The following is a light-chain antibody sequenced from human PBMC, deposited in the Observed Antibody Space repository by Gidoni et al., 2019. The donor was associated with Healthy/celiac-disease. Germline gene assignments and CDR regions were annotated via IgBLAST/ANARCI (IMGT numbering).Light chain of an antibody. CDR3: QVWESSSDHYVV. CDR1: NIGSNS. Sequence: SYVLTQPPSVSVAPGKTARITCGGNNIGSNSVHWYQQKPGQAPVLVIYYDSDRHSGKPERFSGCNSGNTATLTISRVEAGDEADYYCQVWESSSDHYVVFGGGTKLTVL. V-gene: IGLV3-21*01. J-gene: IGLJ2*01. CDR2: YDS.